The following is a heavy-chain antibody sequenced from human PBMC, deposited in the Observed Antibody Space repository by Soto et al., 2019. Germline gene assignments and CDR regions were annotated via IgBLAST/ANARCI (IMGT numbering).Heavy chain of an antibody. CDR1: GGSFSGYY. D-gene: IGHD6-19*01. J-gene: IGHJ4*02. CDR2: INHSGST. CDR3: ARRIAVPGAPFDH. V-gene: IGHV4-34*01. Sequence: SETLSLTCAVYGGSFSGYYWSWIRQPPGKGLEWIGEINHSGSTNYNPSLKSRVTTLIDTSKNQFSLNLGSVTAADTAMYYCARRIAVPGAPFDHWGQGTQVTVS.